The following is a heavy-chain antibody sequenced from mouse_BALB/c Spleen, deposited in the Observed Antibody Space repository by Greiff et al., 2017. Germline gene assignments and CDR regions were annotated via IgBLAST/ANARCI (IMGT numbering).Heavy chain of an antibody. CDR3: AREGLRYVYAMDY. V-gene: IGHV1-80*01. CDR1: GYAFSSYW. J-gene: IGHJ4*01. CDR2: IYPGDGDT. Sequence: QVQLQQSGAELVRPGSSVKISCKASGYAFSSYWMNWVKQRPGQGLEWIGQIYPGDGDTNYNGKFKGKATLTADKSSSTAYMQLSSLTSEDSAVYFCAREGLRYVYAMDYWGQGTSVTVSS. D-gene: IGHD1-1*01.